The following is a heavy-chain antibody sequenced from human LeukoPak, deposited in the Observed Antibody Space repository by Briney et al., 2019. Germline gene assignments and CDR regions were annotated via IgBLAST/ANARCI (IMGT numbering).Heavy chain of an antibody. CDR1: GFTVSSNY. CDR2: IFSGGST. J-gene: IGHJ6*04. D-gene: IGHD3-10*02. CDR3: AELGITMIGGV. V-gene: IGHV3-66*01. Sequence: GGSLRLSCAASGFTVSSNYMGWVRQAPGKALEWVSVIFSGGSTYYADSVKGRFTISRDNAKNSLYLQMNSLRAEDTAVYYCAELGITMIGGVWGKGTTVTISS.